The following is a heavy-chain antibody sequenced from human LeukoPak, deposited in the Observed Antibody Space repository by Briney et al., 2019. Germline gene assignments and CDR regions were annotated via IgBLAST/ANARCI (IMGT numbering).Heavy chain of an antibody. CDR1: GYTFTGYY. D-gene: IGHD3-16*02. J-gene: IGHJ3*02. CDR2: INPNSGGT. CDR3: ARSILRLGELSLGRGDAFDI. Sequence: GASVKVSCKASGYTFTGYYMHWVRQAPGQGLEWMGWINPNSGGTNYAQKFQGRVTMTRDTSISTAYMELSRLRSDDTALYYCARSILRLGELSLGRGDAFDIWGQGTMVTVSS. V-gene: IGHV1-2*02.